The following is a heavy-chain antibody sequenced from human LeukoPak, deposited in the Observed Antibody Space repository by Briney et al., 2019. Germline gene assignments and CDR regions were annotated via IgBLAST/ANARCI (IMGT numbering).Heavy chain of an antibody. J-gene: IGHJ5*02. CDR2: IYYNGRS. CDR3: TKDSFGAVRDS. CDR1: GDSMIDNNFY. D-gene: IGHD1-26*01. Sequence: SETLSLTCTVSGDSMIDNNFYWGWTRQSPQKGLEWIASIYYNGRSLYNPSLRSRVTISLDAPKNQIFLELSSVTAADTAVYYCTKDSFGAVRDSWGRGILVTVSS. V-gene: IGHV4-39*07.